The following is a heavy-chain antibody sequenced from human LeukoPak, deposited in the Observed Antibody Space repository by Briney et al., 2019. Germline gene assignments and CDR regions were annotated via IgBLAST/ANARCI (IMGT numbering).Heavy chain of an antibody. D-gene: IGHD3-3*02. Sequence: ASVKVSCKASGYTFTSYDINWVRQATGQGLEWMGWMNPNSGNTGYAQKFQGRVTMTRNTSISTAYMELSSLRSEDTAVYYCARLTEILAPSRGADAFDIWGQGTMVTVSS. CDR1: GYTFTSYD. V-gene: IGHV1-8*01. J-gene: IGHJ3*02. CDR3: ARLTEILAPSRGADAFDI. CDR2: MNPNSGNT.